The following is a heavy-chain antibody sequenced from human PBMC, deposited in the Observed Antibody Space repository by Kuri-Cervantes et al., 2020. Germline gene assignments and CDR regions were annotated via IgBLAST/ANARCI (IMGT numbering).Heavy chain of an antibody. CDR2: INPSGGST. D-gene: IGHD3-10*01. CDR3: ARVNYYGSGSPHLP. J-gene: IGHJ5*02. Sequence: ASVKVSCKASGYTFTSYCMHWVRQAPGQGLEWMGIINPSGGSTSYAQKLQGRVTMTTDTSTSTAYMELRSLRSDDTAVYYCARVNYYGSGSPHLPWGQGTLVTVSS. V-gene: IGHV1-46*01. CDR1: GYTFTSYC.